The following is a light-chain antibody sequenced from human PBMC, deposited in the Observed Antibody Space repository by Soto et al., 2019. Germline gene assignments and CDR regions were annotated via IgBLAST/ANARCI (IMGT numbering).Light chain of an antibody. V-gene: IGLV2-14*01. J-gene: IGLJ1*01. CDR1: SSDVGGYNR. CDR3: KSHTSCDTYD. Sequence: QSALTQPASVSGSPGQSITISCTGTSSDVGGYNRVSWYQQHPGKAPKLMIYEVNIRPSGVSNRFSGSKSGNTVSLAISGHQGEDESDYYCKSHTSCDTYDFGPVTKHTVL. CDR2: EVN.